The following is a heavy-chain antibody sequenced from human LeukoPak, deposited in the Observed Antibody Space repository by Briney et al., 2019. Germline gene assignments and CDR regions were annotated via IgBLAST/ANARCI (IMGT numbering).Heavy chain of an antibody. D-gene: IGHD1-7*01. CDR1: GFTFSNYA. V-gene: IGHV3-23*01. CDR3: AKVRVVFNWDYAYYFDS. Sequence: GGSLRLSCATFGFTFSNYAMNWVRQAPGKGLEWVSGISASGDSPYYADSVKGRFTISRDNSKSTLYLQMDSLRAEDTAVYYCAKVRVVFNWDYAYYFDSWGQGTVVTVSS. J-gene: IGHJ4*02. CDR2: ISASGDSP.